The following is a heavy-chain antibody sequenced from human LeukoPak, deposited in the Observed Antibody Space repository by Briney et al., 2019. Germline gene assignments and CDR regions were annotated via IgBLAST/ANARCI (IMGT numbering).Heavy chain of an antibody. CDR3: KRVPLYFSWGAPLIFYFAN. D-gene: IGHD3-16*01. V-gene: IGHV3-74*01. J-gene: IGHJ4*02. CDR1: GFTFNNYW. CDR2: INYDGSST. Sequence: PGGSLRLSCAVSGFTFNNYWMHWVRQAPGKGLVWVSRINYDGSSTTYADSVKGRFSISRDNAKNTLYLQMNSLRAEDTAVYYCKRVPLYFSWGAPLIFYFANGAQGPRAPVPS.